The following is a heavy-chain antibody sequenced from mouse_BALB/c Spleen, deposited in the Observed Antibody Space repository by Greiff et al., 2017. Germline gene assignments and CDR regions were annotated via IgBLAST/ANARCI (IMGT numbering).Heavy chain of an antibody. Sequence: QVQLKESGPGLVAPSQSLSITCTVSGFSLTGYGVNWVRQPPGKGLEWLGMIWGDGSTDYNSALKSRLSISKDNSKSQVFLKMHSLQTDDTARYYCVREEYGNYYFDYWGQGTTLTVSS. CDR2: IWGDGST. D-gene: IGHD2-10*02. CDR3: VREEYGNYYFDY. J-gene: IGHJ2*01. CDR1: GFSLTGYG. V-gene: IGHV2-6-7*01.